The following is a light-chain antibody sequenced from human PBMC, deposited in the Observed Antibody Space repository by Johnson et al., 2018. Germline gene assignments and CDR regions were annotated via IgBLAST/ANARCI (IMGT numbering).Light chain of an antibody. Sequence: QSVLTQPHSVSAAPGQKVTISCSGSSSNIGNNYVSWYQQLQGTAPKLLIYENNKRPSGIPDRFSGSKSGTSATLGITGLQTGDEADYYCGTWDSSLSAGNVFGTGTKVTVL. V-gene: IGLV1-51*02. CDR1: SSNIGNNY. J-gene: IGLJ1*01. CDR3: GTWDSSLSAGNV. CDR2: ENN.